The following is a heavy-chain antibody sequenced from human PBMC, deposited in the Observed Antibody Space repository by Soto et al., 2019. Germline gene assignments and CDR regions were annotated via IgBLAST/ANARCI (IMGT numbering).Heavy chain of an antibody. J-gene: IGHJ4*02. CDR3: ARGGDGYNYADY. Sequence: SETLSLTCTVSGGSISSSSYYWGWIRQPPGKGLEWIGSIYYSGSTYYNPSLKSRVTISVDTSKNQFSLKLSSVTAADTAVYYCARGGDGYNYADYWGQGTLVTVSS. CDR1: GGSISSSSYY. D-gene: IGHD5-12*01. V-gene: IGHV4-39*01. CDR2: IYYSGST.